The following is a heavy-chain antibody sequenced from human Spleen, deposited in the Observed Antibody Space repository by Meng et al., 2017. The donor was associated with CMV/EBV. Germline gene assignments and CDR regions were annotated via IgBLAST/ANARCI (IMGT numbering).Heavy chain of an antibody. D-gene: IGHD1-7*01. Sequence: QWQLQESGPGLVKPSPPLSLTCTVSGGSISSGSYYWSWIRQPAGKGLEWIGRIYTSGSTNYNPSLKSRVTISVDTSKNQFSLKLSSVTAADTAVYYCARENPWNYIPAPYFDYWGQGTLVTVSS. CDR1: GGSISSGSYY. CDR2: IYTSGST. CDR3: ARENPWNYIPAPYFDY. V-gene: IGHV4-61*02. J-gene: IGHJ4*02.